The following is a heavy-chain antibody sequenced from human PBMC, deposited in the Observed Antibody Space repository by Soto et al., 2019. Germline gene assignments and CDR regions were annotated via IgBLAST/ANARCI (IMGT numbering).Heavy chain of an antibody. CDR3: ARDIAVAGTCGDSYFDY. V-gene: IGHV3-33*01. CDR2: IWYDGSNK. J-gene: IGHJ4*02. D-gene: IGHD6-19*01. CDR1: GFTFSSYG. Sequence: QVQLVESGGGVVQPGRSLRLSCAASGFTFSSYGMHWVRQAPGKGLEWVAVIWYDGSNKYYADSVKGRFTISRDNSKNTLYLQMNSLRAEDTAVYYCARDIAVAGTCGDSYFDYWGQGTLVTVSS.